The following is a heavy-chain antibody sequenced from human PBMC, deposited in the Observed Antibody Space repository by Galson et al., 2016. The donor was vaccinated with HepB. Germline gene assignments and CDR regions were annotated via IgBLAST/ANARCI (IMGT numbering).Heavy chain of an antibody. CDR3: AMSSGWFSDP. V-gene: IGHV4-59*01. CDR1: GGSISRYY. CDR2: IYHSGST. J-gene: IGHJ5*02. D-gene: IGHD6-19*01. Sequence: SETLSLTCTVSGGSISRYYWNWIRQPPGKRLEWIGNIYHSGSTNYNPSLKSRVTMSVDTSKNQFSLKLSSVTAADTAVYYCAMSSGWFSDPWGQGTLVSVSA.